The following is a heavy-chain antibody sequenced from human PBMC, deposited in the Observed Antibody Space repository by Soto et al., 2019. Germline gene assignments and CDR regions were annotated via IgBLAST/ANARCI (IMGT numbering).Heavy chain of an antibody. V-gene: IGHV6-1*01. D-gene: IGHD6-19*01. J-gene: IGHJ4*02. CDR2: TYYRSKWYS. Sequence: SPTRSLPCAISGDSVSSTSAAWSWIRQSPSRGLEWLGRTYYRSKWYSDYAVSVKSRITINPDTSKNQFSLQLNSVTPEDTAVYYCARGSYYSGWVWGQGTLVTVSS. CDR3: ARGSYYSGWV. CDR1: GDSVSSTSAA.